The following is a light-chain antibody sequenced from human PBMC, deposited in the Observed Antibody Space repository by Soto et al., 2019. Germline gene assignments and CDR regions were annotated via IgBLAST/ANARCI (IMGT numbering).Light chain of an antibody. CDR2: AAS. CDR1: QGISSY. J-gene: IGKJ2*01. Sequence: ALRMTQSPSSFSASTGDRVTITCRASQGISSYLAWYQQKPGKAPKLLIYAASTLQSGVPSRFSGSGSGTDFTLTISCLQSEDFATYYGQQYYSYPYTFGQGTKLEIK. CDR3: QQYYSYPYT. V-gene: IGKV1-8*01.